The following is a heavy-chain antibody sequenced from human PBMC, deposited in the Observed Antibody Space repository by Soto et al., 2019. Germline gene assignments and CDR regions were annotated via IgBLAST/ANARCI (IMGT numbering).Heavy chain of an antibody. CDR1: GFTFSSYS. Sequence: GGSLRLSCAASGFTFSSYSMNWVRQAPGKGLEWVSYISSSSSTIYYADSVKGRFTISRDNAKNSLYLQMNSLRAEDTAVYYCARENYDFWSGYPYDYFDYWGQGTLVTVSS. CDR3: ARENYDFWSGYPYDYFDY. J-gene: IGHJ4*02. CDR2: ISSSSSTI. V-gene: IGHV3-48*01. D-gene: IGHD3-3*01.